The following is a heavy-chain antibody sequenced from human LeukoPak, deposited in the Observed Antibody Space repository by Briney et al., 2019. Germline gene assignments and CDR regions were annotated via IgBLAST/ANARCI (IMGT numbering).Heavy chain of an antibody. CDR1: GYTFTSYD. D-gene: IGHD1-14*01. Sequence: SVKVSCKASGYTFTSYDINWVRQATGQGLAWMEWMNPNSGNTGYAQKFQGRVTMTRNTSISTAYMELSSLRSEDTAVYYCARGGITNNYYYYYMDVWGKGTTVTVSS. V-gene: IGHV1-8*01. CDR3: ARGGITNNYYYYYMDV. CDR2: MNPNSGNT. J-gene: IGHJ6*03.